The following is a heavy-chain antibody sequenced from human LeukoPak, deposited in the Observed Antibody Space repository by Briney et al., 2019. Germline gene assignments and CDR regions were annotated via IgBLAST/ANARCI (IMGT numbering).Heavy chain of an antibody. CDR3: AREGVSFTWDSSGHLDY. J-gene: IGHJ4*02. CDR1: GFTVSSNY. D-gene: IGHD3-22*01. V-gene: IGHV3-53*01. Sequence: GSLRLSCVVSGFTVSSNYMSWVRQAPGKGLEWVAVLYSGGNTYHADSVKGRFTISRDNSKNTLYLQMNSLRAEDTAVYYCAREGVSFTWDSSGHLDYWGQGTLVTVSS. CDR2: LYSGGNT.